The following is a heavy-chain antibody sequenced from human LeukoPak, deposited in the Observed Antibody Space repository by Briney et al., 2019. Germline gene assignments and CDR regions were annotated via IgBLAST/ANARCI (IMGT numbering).Heavy chain of an antibody. V-gene: IGHV4-34*01. CDR3: ARGWSTFGGVFTN. Sequence: SETLSLTCAIYGGSFSGYYWSWIRQPRGKGLEWIGEINHSGTTDYNPSLKSRVTISVDTSKNQFSLKLSSVTAADTAVYYCARGWSTFGGVFTNWGQGTLVTVSS. CDR1: GGSFSGYY. CDR2: INHSGTT. J-gene: IGHJ4*02. D-gene: IGHD3-16*01.